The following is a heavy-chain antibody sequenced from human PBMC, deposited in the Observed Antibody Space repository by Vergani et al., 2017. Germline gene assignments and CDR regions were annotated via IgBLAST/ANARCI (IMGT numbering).Heavy chain of an antibody. CDR2: ISYDGSNK. Sequence: VQLLESGGGLLQPGRSLRLSCAASGFTFSSYGMHWVRRAPGKGLGWEAVISYDGSNKYYADSVKGRFTISRNNSKNTLYLQMNSLRAEDTAVYYCAKDLLKWELLGGFDYWGQGTLVTVSS. D-gene: IGHD1-26*01. CDR3: AKDLLKWELLGGFDY. J-gene: IGHJ4*02. V-gene: IGHV3-30*18. CDR1: GFTFSSYG.